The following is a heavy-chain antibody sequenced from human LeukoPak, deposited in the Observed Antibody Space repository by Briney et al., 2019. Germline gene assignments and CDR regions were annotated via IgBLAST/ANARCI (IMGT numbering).Heavy chain of an antibody. J-gene: IGHJ4*02. CDR2: IYPGDSDT. D-gene: IGHD3-16*02. CDR3: ARPFYYNYVWGSYRKNYYFDY. V-gene: IGHV5-51*01. CDR1: GYSFTSYW. Sequence: GESLKISCKGSGYSFTSYWIGWVRQMPGKGLEWMGIIYPGDSDTRYSPSFQGQVTISADKSISTAYLQWSSLKASDTAMYYCARPFYYNYVWGSYRKNYYFDYWGQGTLVTVSS.